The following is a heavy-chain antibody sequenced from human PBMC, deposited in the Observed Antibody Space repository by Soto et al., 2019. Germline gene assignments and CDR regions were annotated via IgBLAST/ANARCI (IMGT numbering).Heavy chain of an antibody. J-gene: IGHJ6*02. V-gene: IGHV4-61*08. Sequence: SETLSLTCTVSGGSISSGDYYWSWIRQPPGKGLEWIGYIYYSGSTNYNPSLKSRVTISVDTSKNHFSLKLSSVTAADTAVYYCARCSLWFGELLYTHYYYYGMDVWGQGTTVTVSS. D-gene: IGHD3-10*01. CDR3: ARCSLWFGELLYTHYYYYGMDV. CDR1: GGSISSGDYY. CDR2: IYYSGST.